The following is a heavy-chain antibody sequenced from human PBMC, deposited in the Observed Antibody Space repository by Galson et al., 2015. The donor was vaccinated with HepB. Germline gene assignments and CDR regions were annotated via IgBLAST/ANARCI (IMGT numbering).Heavy chain of an antibody. J-gene: IGHJ6*02. CDR3: ARAEGGRLPYYYYYGMDV. D-gene: IGHD3-16*01. Sequence: LTCTVSGGSVSSGSYYWSWIRQPPGKGLEWIGYIYYSGSTNYNPSLKSRVTISVDTSKNQFSLKLSSVTAADTAVYYCARAEGGRLPYYYYYGMDVWGQGTTVTVSS. V-gene: IGHV4-61*01. CDR2: IYYSGST. CDR1: GGSVSSGSYY.